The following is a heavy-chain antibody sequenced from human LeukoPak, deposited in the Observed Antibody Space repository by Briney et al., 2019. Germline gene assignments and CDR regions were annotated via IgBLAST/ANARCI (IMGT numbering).Heavy chain of an antibody. D-gene: IGHD3-10*01. CDR2: ISYDGSNK. CDR3: ARGPGDHSMVRGVIGYFDY. Sequence: LSLTCAVSGGSISSSNWWSWVRQPPGKGLEWVAVISYDGSNKYYADSVKGRFTISRDNSKNTLYLQMNSLRAEDTAVYYCARGPGDHSMVRGVIGYFDYWGQGTLVTVSS. V-gene: IGHV3-30-3*01. CDR1: GGSISSSN. J-gene: IGHJ4*02.